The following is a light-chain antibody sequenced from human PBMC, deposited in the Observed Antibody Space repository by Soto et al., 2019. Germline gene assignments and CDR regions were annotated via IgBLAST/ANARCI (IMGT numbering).Light chain of an antibody. CDR3: AAWDNGLSAVL. CDR1: NSNIGNNY. V-gene: IGLV1-51*01. Sequence: QSVLTQPPSVSAAPGQKVTISCSGANSNIGNNYVSWYQQFPGTAPQLLIYDNNKRPSGIPDRFSGSKSGTSATLVITGLQTGDEADFYCAAWDNGLSAVLFGGGTKLTVL. J-gene: IGLJ2*01. CDR2: DNN.